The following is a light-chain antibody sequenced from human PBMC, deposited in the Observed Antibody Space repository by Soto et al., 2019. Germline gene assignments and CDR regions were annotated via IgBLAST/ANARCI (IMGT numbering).Light chain of an antibody. Sequence: QSVLTQPASVSGSPGQSITISCTGSSSDVGAYHFVSWYQHHPGKAPKLILYEVTARPSGVSSRFSGSKSGNTASLTISGLQPEDEADYYCSSYAGSNKSVFGTGTKVTVL. CDR2: EVT. J-gene: IGLJ1*01. V-gene: IGLV2-14*01. CDR3: SSYAGSNKSV. CDR1: SSDVGAYHF.